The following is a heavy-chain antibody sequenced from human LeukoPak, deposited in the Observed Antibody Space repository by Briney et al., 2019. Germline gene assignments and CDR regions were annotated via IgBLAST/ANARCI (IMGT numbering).Heavy chain of an antibody. V-gene: IGHV4-34*01. D-gene: IGHD2-21*02. CDR2: INHSGST. J-gene: IGHJ6*02. CDR3: ASILAYCGGDCSQYYYYGMDV. Sequence: SETLSLTCAVYGGSFSGYYWSRIRQPPGKGLEWIGEINHSGSTNYNPSLKSRVTISADTSKNQFSLKLSSVTAADTAVYYCASILAYCGGDCSQYYYYGMDVWGQGTTVTVSS. CDR1: GGSFSGYY.